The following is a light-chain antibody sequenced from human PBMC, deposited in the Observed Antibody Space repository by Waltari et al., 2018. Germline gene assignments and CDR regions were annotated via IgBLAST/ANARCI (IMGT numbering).Light chain of an antibody. V-gene: IGLV1-44*01. J-gene: IGLJ2*01. CDR1: YSNIGSHI. Sequence: QSVLTQPPSASGTPGQGVSISCSGSYSNIGSHIVTWYQQLPGTAPKLLIYSNDYRPSGVPDRFSGSKSGTSASLAISGLQSEDEAEYYCATWDDRLTGVVFGGGTRVTVL. CDR2: SND. CDR3: ATWDDRLTGVV.